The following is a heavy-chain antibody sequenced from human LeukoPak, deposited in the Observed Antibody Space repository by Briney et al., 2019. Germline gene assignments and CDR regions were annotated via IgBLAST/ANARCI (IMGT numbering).Heavy chain of an antibody. CDR1: GGTFSSYA. J-gene: IGHJ5*02. D-gene: IGHD5-12*01. CDR2: ISAYNGNT. CDR3: ARQGGGYDGDWFDP. V-gene: IGHV1-18*01. Sequence: ASVKVSCKASGGTFSSYAISWVRQAPGQGLEWMGWISAYNGNTNYAQKLQGRVTMTTDTSTSTAYMELRSLRSDDTAVYYCARQGGGYDGDWFDPWGQGTLVTVSS.